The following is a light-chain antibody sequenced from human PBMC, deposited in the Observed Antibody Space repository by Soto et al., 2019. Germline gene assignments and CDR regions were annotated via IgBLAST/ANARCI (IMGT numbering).Light chain of an antibody. CDR1: QSVNRN. V-gene: IGKV3-15*01. Sequence: EIVMTQSPATLSVSPGERATLSCRASQSVNRNLAWYQQKPGQTPRLLIYDASSRATGIPARFSGSGSGTDFTLTISSLQSEDFAVYYYQQYNNCPLTFGGGTNVEIK. CDR3: QQYNNCPLT. J-gene: IGKJ4*01. CDR2: DAS.